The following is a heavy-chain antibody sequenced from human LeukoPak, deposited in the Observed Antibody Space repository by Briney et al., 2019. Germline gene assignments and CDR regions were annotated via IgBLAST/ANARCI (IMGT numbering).Heavy chain of an antibody. CDR3: ARSYYYDSSGYRDAFDT. CDR2: IWYDGSNK. V-gene: IGHV3-33*01. CDR1: GFTFSSYG. D-gene: IGHD3-22*01. J-gene: IGHJ3*02. Sequence: GRSLRLSWAASGFTFSSYGMHWVRQAPGKGLEWVALIWYDGSNKYYADSVKGRFTISRDNSKNTLYLQMNSLRAEDTAVYYCARSYYYDSSGYRDAFDTWGQGTMVTVSS.